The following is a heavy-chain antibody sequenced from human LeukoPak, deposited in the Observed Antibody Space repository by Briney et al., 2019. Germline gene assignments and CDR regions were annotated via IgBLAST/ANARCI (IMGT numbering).Heavy chain of an antibody. J-gene: IGHJ4*02. CDR3: AREAVFTIFGVVIPPSFDY. D-gene: IGHD3-3*01. CDR1: GFTFSTYA. V-gene: IGHV3-30-3*01. Sequence: GRSLRLSCAASGFTFSTYAMHWVRQAPGKGLEWVAVISYDGSNKYYTDSVKGRFTISRDNAKNSLYLQMNSLRAEDTAVYYCAREAVFTIFGVVIPPSFDYWGQGTLVTVSS. CDR2: ISYDGSNK.